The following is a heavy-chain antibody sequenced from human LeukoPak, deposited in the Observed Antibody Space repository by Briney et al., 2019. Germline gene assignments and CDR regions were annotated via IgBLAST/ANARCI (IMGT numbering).Heavy chain of an antibody. CDR3: AKDGIMHSNGPPEFDP. Sequence: PGGSLRLSCAASGFIFRSYGIHWVRQAPGKGLEWVTFIHFDGSNEYYADFVKGRLTISRDNSKNTVYLQMNSLRAEDTAVYYCAKDGIMHSNGPPEFDPWGQGTLVSVSS. D-gene: IGHD3-16*01. V-gene: IGHV3-30*02. CDR2: IHFDGSNE. CDR1: GFIFRSYG. J-gene: IGHJ5*02.